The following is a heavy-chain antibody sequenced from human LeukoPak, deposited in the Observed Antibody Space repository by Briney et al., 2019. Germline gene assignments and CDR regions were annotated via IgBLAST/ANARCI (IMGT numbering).Heavy chain of an antibody. D-gene: IGHD3-10*01. Sequence: ASVKVSCKASGYTFTGYYMHWVRQAPGQGLEWMGWINPNSGGTNYAQKFQGWVTMTRDTSTSTAYMELRSLRSDDTAVYYCARDSLLWFGELEGYFDYWGQGTLVTVSS. J-gene: IGHJ4*02. V-gene: IGHV1-2*04. CDR2: INPNSGGT. CDR1: GYTFTGYY. CDR3: ARDSLLWFGELEGYFDY.